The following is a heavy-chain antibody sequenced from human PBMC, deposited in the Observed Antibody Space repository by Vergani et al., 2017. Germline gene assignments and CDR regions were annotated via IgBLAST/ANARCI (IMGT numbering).Heavy chain of an antibody. D-gene: IGHD6-19*01. CDR3: ARVVGEAGIGDY. V-gene: IGHV1-69*02. J-gene: IGHJ4*02. CDR2: IIPILGLA. Sequence: QVQLVQSGAEVKKPGSSVKVSCKASGGTFSSYTISWVRQAPGQGLEWMGRIIPILGLANYAQKFQGRVTITADKSTSTAYMELSSLRSEDTAVYYCARVVGEAGIGDYWGQGTLVTVSS. CDR1: GGTFSSYT.